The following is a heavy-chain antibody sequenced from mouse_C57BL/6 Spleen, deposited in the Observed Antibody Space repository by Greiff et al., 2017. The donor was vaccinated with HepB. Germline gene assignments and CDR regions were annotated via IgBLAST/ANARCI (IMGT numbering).Heavy chain of an antibody. CDR1: GFTFSDYY. Sequence: EVHLVESGGGLVQPGGSLKLSCAASGFTFSDYYMYWVRQTPEKRLEWVAYISNGGGSTYYPDTVKGRFTISRDNAKNTLYLQMSRLKSEDTAMYYCARQTQLYYFDYWGQGTTLTVSS. D-gene: IGHD4-1*02. J-gene: IGHJ2*01. CDR2: ISNGGGST. CDR3: ARQTQLYYFDY. V-gene: IGHV5-12*01.